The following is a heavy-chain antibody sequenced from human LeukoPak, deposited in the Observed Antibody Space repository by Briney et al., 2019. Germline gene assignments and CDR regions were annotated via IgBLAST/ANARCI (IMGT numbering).Heavy chain of an antibody. CDR3: ARASRPSYDFWSGYSYYYYMDV. D-gene: IGHD3-3*01. Sequence: ASVKVSCKASGFTFTSHDINWVRQATGQGLGWMGWMNPNSGNTGYAQKFKGRVTMTRNTSISTAYMELSSLRSEDTAVYYCARASRPSYDFWSGYSYYYYMDVWGKGTTVTVSS. CDR2: MNPNSGNT. J-gene: IGHJ6*03. V-gene: IGHV1-8*01. CDR1: GFTFTSHD.